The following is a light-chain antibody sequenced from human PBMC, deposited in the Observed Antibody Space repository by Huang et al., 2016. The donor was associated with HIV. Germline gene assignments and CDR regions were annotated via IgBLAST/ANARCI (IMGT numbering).Light chain of an antibody. V-gene: IGKV3-20*01. J-gene: IGKJ3*01. Sequence: EIVLTQSPGTLSLSPGERATLSCRASQSISSSSLAWYLQKPGQAPTLLIHGASTSATHIPDSFSGSGSGTDFTLTISRLEPEDFAVYYCHQYGSPPFTFGPGTKVDIK. CDR2: GAS. CDR3: HQYGSPPFT. CDR1: QSISSSS.